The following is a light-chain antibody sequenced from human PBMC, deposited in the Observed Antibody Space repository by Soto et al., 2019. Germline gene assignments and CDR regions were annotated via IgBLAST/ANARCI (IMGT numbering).Light chain of an antibody. CDR3: QSYNDWPFT. V-gene: IGKV3-15*01. Sequence: EIVMTQSPATLSVSPGERVTLSCRASESLSTYLAWYQQKPGQAPTLLIYGASTKATGIPARFSGSGSATDFTLTISSLQSEDFAVYYCQSYNDWPFTFGHGTKLEI. J-gene: IGKJ2*01. CDR2: GAS. CDR1: ESLSTY.